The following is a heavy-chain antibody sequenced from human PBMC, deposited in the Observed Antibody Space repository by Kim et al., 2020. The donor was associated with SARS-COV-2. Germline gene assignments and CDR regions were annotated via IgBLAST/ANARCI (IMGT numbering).Heavy chain of an antibody. J-gene: IGHJ2*01. CDR2: INHSGST. V-gene: IGHV4-34*01. D-gene: IGHD4-17*01. Sequence: SETLSLTCAVYGGSFSGYYWSWIRQPPGKGLEWIGEINHSGSTNYNPSLKSRVTISVDTSKNQFSLKLSSVTADTAVYYCARGLVTTVTTYFDLWGRGTLVTVSS. CDR3: ARGLVTTVTTYFDL. CDR1: GGSFSGYY.